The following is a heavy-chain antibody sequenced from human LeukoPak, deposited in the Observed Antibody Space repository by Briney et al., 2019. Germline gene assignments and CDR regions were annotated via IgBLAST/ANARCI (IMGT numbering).Heavy chain of an antibody. J-gene: IGHJ4*02. V-gene: IGHV4-39*01. CDR2: IYYSGST. CDR1: GGSISSSSYY. Sequence: PSETLSLTCTVSGGSISSSSYYWGWIRQPPGKGLEWIGTIYYSGSTYYNPSLKSRVTISVDTSKNQFSLKLRSVTATDTAVYYCATGYTSNCPYNWGQGTLVTVSS. CDR3: ATGYTSNCPYN. D-gene: IGHD6-13*01.